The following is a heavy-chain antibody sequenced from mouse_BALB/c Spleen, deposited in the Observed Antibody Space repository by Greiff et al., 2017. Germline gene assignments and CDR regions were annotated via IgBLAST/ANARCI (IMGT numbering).Heavy chain of an antibody. Sequence: QVQLMQSGPGLVQPSQSLSITCTVSGFSLTSYGVHWVRQSPGKGLEWLGVIWSGGSTDYNAAFISRLSISKDNSKSQVFFKMNSLRANDTAIYYCARNGRLGGAMDYWDQGTSVTVSA. CDR2: IWSGGST. D-gene: IGHD4-1*01. CDR3: ARNGRLGGAMDY. J-gene: IGHJ4*01. CDR1: GFSLTSYG. V-gene: IGHV2-2*02.